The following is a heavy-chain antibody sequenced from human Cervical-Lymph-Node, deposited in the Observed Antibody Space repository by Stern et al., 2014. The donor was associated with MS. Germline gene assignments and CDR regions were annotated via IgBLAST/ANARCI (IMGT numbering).Heavy chain of an antibody. CDR2: ISYDRNNK. D-gene: IGHD6-13*01. Sequence: QVQLVQSGGGVVQPGRSLRLSCAASGFTFSSYAMHWVRQAPGKGLEWVAVISYDRNNKYYADAVKGRFTISRDNSKNTLYLQMNSLRAEDTAVYYCAREETICSSWWTYYGMDVWGQGTTVTVSS. CDR1: GFTFSSYA. CDR3: AREETICSSWWTYYGMDV. J-gene: IGHJ6*02. V-gene: IGHV3-30*04.